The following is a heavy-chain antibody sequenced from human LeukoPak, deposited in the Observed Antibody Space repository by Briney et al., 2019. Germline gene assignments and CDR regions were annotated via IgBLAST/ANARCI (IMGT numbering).Heavy chain of an antibody. Sequence: SETLSLTCTVSGYSISSGYYWGWIRQPPGKGLEWIGSIYHSGSTYYNPSLKSRVTISVDTSKNQFSLKLSSVTAADTAVYYCARTAQDGNYYYYYYMDVWGKGTTVTISS. D-gene: IGHD5-18*01. V-gene: IGHV4-38-2*02. J-gene: IGHJ6*03. CDR1: GYSISSGYY. CDR3: ARTAQDGNYYYYYYMDV. CDR2: IYHSGST.